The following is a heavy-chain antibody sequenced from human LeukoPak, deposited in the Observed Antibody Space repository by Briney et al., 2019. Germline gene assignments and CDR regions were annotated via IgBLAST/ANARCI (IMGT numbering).Heavy chain of an antibody. V-gene: IGHV1-46*01. CDR2: INPSGGST. J-gene: IGHJ4*02. Sequence: GASVKVSCKASGYTFTSYYMHWVRQAPGQGLEWMGIINPSGGSTSYAQKFQGRATMTRDTSTSTVYMELSGLRSEDTAVYYCGVYCSSTSCYDYWGQGTLVTVSS. D-gene: IGHD2-2*01. CDR1: GYTFTSYY. CDR3: GVYCSSTSCYDY.